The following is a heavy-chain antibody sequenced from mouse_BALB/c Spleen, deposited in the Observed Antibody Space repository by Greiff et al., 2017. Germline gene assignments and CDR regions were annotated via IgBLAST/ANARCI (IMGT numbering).Heavy chain of an antibody. Sequence: VQLQQSGPGLVKPSQSLSLTCTVTGYSITSDYAWNWIRQFPGNKLEWMGYISYSGSTSYNPSLKSRISITRDTSKNQFFLQLNSVTTEDTATYYCARSAGGFAYWGQGTLVTVSA. J-gene: IGHJ3*01. CDR3: ARSAGGFAY. CDR1: GYSITSDYA. CDR2: ISYSGST. D-gene: IGHD4-1*01. V-gene: IGHV3-2*02.